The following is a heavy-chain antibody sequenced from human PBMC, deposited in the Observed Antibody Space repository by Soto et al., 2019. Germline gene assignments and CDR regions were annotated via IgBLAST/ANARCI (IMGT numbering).Heavy chain of an antibody. CDR1: GCTFSSYG. Sequence: GLPLIVSCAAAGCTFSSYGGILVSQAPGKGLEWVSAISGSGGSTYYADSVKGRFTISRDNSKNTLYLQMNSLRAEDTAVYYCAKALISYYDSSGPYVPKYAFDIWGQGTMVTVSS. J-gene: IGHJ3*02. D-gene: IGHD3-22*01. CDR3: AKALISYYDSSGPYVPKYAFDI. CDR2: ISGSGGST. V-gene: IGHV3-23*01.